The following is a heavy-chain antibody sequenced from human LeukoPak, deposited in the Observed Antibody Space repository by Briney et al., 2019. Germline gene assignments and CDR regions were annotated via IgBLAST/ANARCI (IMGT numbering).Heavy chain of an antibody. D-gene: IGHD6-19*01. V-gene: IGHV3-21*01. J-gene: IGHJ4*02. Sequence: GGSLRLSCAASGFTFSSYSMNWVRQAPGKGLEWVSSISSSSSYIYYADSVKGRFTISRDNAKNSLYLQMNSLRAEDTAVYYCAKQSSYSSGWYPFDYWGQGTLVTVSS. CDR2: ISSSSSYI. CDR1: GFTFSSYS. CDR3: AKQSSYSSGWYPFDY.